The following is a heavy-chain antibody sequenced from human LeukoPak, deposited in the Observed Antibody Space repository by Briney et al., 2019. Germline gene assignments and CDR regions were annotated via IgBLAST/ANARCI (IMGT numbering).Heavy chain of an antibody. CDR2: IYYSGST. CDR1: GGSISSYY. Sequence: SETLSLTCTVSGGSISSYYWSWIRQPPGKGLEWIGYIYYSGSTNYNPSLKSRVTISVDTSKNQFSLKLSSVTAADTAVYYCAREEKGSSSAFDIWGQGTMVTVSS. CDR3: AREEKGSSSAFDI. J-gene: IGHJ3*02. V-gene: IGHV4-59*12. D-gene: IGHD6-13*01.